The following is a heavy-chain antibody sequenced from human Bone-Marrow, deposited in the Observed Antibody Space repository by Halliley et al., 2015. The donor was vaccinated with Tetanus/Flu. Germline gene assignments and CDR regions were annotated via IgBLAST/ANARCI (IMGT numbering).Heavy chain of an antibody. D-gene: IGHD7-27*01. J-gene: IGHJ4*02. CDR2: ISSSGAST. Sequence: SLRLSCAASGLTFSSYGMGWVRQAPGKGLQWVSSISSSGASTHYADSVQGRFTVSRDNPKNSLYLQMSSLRAEDTAVYYCARLANWGSSEAYWGQGTLVTVSS. V-gene: IGHV3-21*01. CDR1: GLTFSSYG. CDR3: ARLANWGSSEAY.